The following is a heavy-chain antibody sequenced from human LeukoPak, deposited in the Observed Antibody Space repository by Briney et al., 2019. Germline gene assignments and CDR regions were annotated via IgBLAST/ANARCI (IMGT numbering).Heavy chain of an antibody. Sequence: PSETLSLTCTVSGGSISSYYWSWIRQPPGKGLEWIGYIYYSGSTNYNPSLKSRVTISVDTSKNQFSLKLSSVTAADTAVYYCARDSPDYDSSGYYSGYFDYWGQGTLVTVCS. CDR3: ARDSPDYDSSGYYSGYFDY. D-gene: IGHD3-22*01. J-gene: IGHJ4*02. CDR2: IYYSGST. CDR1: GGSISSYY. V-gene: IGHV4-59*01.